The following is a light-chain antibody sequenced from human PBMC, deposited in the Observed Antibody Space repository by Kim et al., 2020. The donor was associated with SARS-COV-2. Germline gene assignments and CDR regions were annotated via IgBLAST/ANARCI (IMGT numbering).Light chain of an antibody. J-gene: IGLJ3*02. Sequence: GQSITTSCSGTSSDVGGYNYVSWYQQHPGKAPKLIIFDVSRRPSGVSTRFSGSKSGNTASLTISGLQAEDEADYYCKSYTSLNTGVFGGGTQLTVL. V-gene: IGLV2-14*04. CDR1: SSDVGGYNY. CDR3: KSYTSLNTGV. CDR2: DVS.